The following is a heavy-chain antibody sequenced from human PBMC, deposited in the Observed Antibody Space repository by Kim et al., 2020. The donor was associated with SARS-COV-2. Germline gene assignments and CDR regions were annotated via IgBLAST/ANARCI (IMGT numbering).Heavy chain of an antibody. CDR1: GYTFTGYY. Sequence: ASVKVSCKASGYTFTGYYMHWVRQAPGQGLEWMGWINPNSGGTNYAQKFQGRVTMTRDTSISTAYMELSRLRSDDTAVYYCAREAVPAAILPHYGMDVWGQGTTVNVSS. J-gene: IGHJ6*02. D-gene: IGHD2-2*01. CDR3: AREAVPAAILPHYGMDV. V-gene: IGHV1-2*02. CDR2: INPNSGGT.